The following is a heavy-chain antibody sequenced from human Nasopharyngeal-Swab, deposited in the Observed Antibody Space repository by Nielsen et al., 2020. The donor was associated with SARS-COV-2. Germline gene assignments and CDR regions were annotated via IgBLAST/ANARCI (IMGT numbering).Heavy chain of an antibody. CDR3: ARGHPAVAGISIINYYYYGMDV. J-gene: IGHJ6*02. V-gene: IGHV4-34*01. CDR1: GFTFSGYY. D-gene: IGHD6-19*01. CDR2: INHSGST. Sequence: ESLKISCAASGFTFSGYYWSWIRQPPGKGLEWIGEINHSGSTNYNPSLKSRVTISVDTSKNQFSLKLSSVTAADTAVYYCARGHPAVAGISIINYYYYGMDVWGQGTTVTVSS.